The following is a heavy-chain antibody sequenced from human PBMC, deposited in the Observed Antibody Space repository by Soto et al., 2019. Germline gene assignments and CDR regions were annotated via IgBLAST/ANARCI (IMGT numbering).Heavy chain of an antibody. D-gene: IGHD5-12*01. V-gene: IGHV2-5*02. J-gene: IGHJ4*02. Sequence: QITLKESGPPLVKPTQTLTLTCTFSGFSLSTRGVGVDWIRQPPGKALEWLALIYWDDTIHYSPSLKNRLTITKDTSKNQVVLTMTNMDPVDTATYCCAHGAGWLLDYWGRGTLVTVSS. CDR2: IYWDDTI. CDR1: GFSLSTRGVG. CDR3: AHGAGWLLDY.